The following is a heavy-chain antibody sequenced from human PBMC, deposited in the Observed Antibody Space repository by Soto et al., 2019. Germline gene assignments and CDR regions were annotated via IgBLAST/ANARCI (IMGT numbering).Heavy chain of an antibody. V-gene: IGHV4-30-4*01. J-gene: IGHJ4*02. CDR3: AGVVDAAMLS. Sequence: VQLQESGPGLVKPSQSLSLTCTVSGGSISSGDYYWTWIRQPPGKGLEWIGYIYYSGSTYYNPPLKSPVTISIDTSNTQLALKLSAVTAADTAVYYCAGVVDAAMLSWGQGTLVTVSS. CDR2: IYYSGST. D-gene: IGHD5-18*01. CDR1: GGSISSGDYY.